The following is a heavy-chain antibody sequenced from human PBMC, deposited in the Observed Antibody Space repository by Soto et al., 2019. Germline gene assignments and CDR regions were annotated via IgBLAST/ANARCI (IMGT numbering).Heavy chain of an antibody. CDR1: GFTFSSYD. J-gene: IGHJ6*02. V-gene: IGHV3-13*01. CDR2: IGTAGDT. D-gene: IGHD3-3*01. Sequence: GVLRLSCAASGFTFSSYDMHWVRQATGKGLEWVSAIGTAGDTYYPGSVKGRFTISRENAKNSLYLQMNSLRAEDTAVYYCAREGGFLGGRYYYYGMDVWGQGTTVTVSS. CDR3: AREGGFLGGRYYYYGMDV.